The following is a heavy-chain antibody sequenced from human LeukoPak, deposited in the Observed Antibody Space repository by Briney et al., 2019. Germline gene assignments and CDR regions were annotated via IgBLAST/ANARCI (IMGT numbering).Heavy chain of an antibody. D-gene: IGHD3-16*02. CDR1: GGSISSSNW. CDR3: ARKSPLSAVLDY. Sequence: SETLSLTCTVSGGSISSSNWWGWIRQPPGKGQEWIGYIYYSGSTNYNPSLKSRVTMSVDTSKNQFSLKLSSVTALDTAVYYCARKSPLSAVLDYWGQGTLVTVSS. V-gene: IGHV4-28*06. J-gene: IGHJ4*02. CDR2: IYYSGST.